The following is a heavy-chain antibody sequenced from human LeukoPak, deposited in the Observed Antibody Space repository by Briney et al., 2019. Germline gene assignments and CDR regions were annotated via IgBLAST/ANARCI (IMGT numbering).Heavy chain of an antibody. J-gene: IGHJ2*01. CDR3: ARVDPYSSGWYRYFDL. CDR1: GGSTSSYY. CDR2: IYYSGST. Sequence: SETLSLTCTVSGGSTSSYYWSWIRQPPGKGLEWIGYIYYSGSTNYNPSLKSRVTISVDTSKNQFSLKLSSVTAADTAVYYCARVDPYSSGWYRYFDLWGRGTLVTVSS. D-gene: IGHD6-19*01. V-gene: IGHV4-59*01.